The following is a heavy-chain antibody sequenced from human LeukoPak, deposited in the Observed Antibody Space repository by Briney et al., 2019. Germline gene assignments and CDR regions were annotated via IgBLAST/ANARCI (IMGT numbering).Heavy chain of an antibody. V-gene: IGHV1-2*02. D-gene: IGHD3-22*01. J-gene: IGHJ4*02. CDR3: ARMSRWSASSGYYDDGDY. CDR2: INPNSGGT. Sequence: ASVKVSCKASGYTFTGYYMHWMRQAPGQGLEWMGWINPNSGGTNYAQKFQGRVTMTRDTSISTAYMELSRLRSDDTAVYYCARMSRWSASSGYYDDGDYWGQGTLVTVSS. CDR1: GYTFTGYY.